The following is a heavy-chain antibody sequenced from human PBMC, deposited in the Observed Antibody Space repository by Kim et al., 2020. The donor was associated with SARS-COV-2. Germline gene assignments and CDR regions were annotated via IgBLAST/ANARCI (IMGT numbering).Heavy chain of an antibody. CDR2: VNHSGST. CDR1: GGSLDGYY. J-gene: IGHJ4*02. V-gene: IGHV4-34*01. CDR3: ARAPRDDDTGYYYLDY. Sequence: SETLSLTCALYGGSLDGYYWSWIRQSPGKGLEWIGEVNHSGSTNYNPSLRSRVAISIDTSNNQFSLKLTSVTAADTALYYCARAPRDDDTGYYYLDYWGQGPPVTVSS. D-gene: IGHD5-12*01.